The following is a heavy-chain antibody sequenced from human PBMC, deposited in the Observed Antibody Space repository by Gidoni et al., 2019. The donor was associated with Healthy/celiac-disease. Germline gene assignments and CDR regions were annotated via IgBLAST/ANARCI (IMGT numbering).Heavy chain of an antibody. CDR2: IDYSGST. D-gene: IGHD4-4*01. CDR1: GPSTTRGGYY. Sequence: QVQLQESGPGLGKPPQTLSLTCTVPGPSTTRGGYYWSWIRQHPGKGLEWIGYIDYSGSTYYNPSLKSRVTISVYTSKNQFSLKLSFVTAADTAVYYCARNEWATGSTGWFDPWGQGTLVTVSS. V-gene: IGHV4-31*03. J-gene: IGHJ5*02. CDR3: ARNEWATGSTGWFDP.